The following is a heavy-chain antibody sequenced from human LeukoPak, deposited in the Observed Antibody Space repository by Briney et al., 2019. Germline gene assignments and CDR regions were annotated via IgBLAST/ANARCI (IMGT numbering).Heavy chain of an antibody. D-gene: IGHD2-21*02. V-gene: IGHV4-31*03. CDR1: GDSISSGGYS. J-gene: IGHJ4*02. Sequence: PSQTLSLTCTVSGDSISSGGYSWSWIRQHPGKGLEWIGFINYSGYSYYNPSLRSRVTISVGMSKNQFSLKLSSVTAADTAVYYCARLAIVTAHFDCWGQGTPVTVSS. CDR2: INYSGYS. CDR3: ARLAIVTAHFDC.